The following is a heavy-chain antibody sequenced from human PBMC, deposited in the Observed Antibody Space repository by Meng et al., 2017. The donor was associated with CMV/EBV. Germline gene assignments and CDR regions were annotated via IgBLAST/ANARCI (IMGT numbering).Heavy chain of an antibody. V-gene: IGHV3-48*04. J-gene: IGHJ6*02. CDR2: ISSSSSTI. CDR1: GFTFSSYS. Sequence: GESLKISCAASGFTFSSYSMNWVRQAPGKGLEWVSYISSSSSTIYYADSVKGRFTISRDNAKNSLYLQMNSLRAEDTAVYYCARGDYHDSSGYYGYYYGMDVWGQGTTVTVSS. D-gene: IGHD3-22*01. CDR3: ARGDYHDSSGYYGYYYGMDV.